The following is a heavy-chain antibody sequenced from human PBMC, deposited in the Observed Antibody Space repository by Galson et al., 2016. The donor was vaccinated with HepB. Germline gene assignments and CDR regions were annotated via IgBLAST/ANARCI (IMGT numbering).Heavy chain of an antibody. V-gene: IGHV1-69*13. CDR2: IIPIFRSA. D-gene: IGHD2-15*01. CDR3: AVFPDSVSTAEDFFDS. Sequence: SVKVSCKASGGSLSKYCITWVRQAPGQGLEWMGGIIPIFRSANHAQRFQGRIKVTADEFTNTAYLEVSSLRSEDTAVYYCAVFPDSVSTAEDFFDSWGQGTQVTVSS. J-gene: IGHJ4*01. CDR1: GGSLSKYC.